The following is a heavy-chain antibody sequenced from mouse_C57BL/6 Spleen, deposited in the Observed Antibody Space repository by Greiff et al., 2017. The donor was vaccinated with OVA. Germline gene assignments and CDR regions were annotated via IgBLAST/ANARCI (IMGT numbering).Heavy chain of an antibody. Sequence: QVHVKQPGAELVKPGASVKMSCKASGYTFTSYWITWVKQRPGQGLEWIGDIYPGSGSTNYNEKFKSKATLTVDTSSSTAYMQLSSLTSEDSAVYYCARRSYYDYAMDYWGQGTSVTVSS. CDR2: IYPGSGST. V-gene: IGHV1-55*01. D-gene: IGHD2-1*01. CDR3: ARRSYYDYAMDY. J-gene: IGHJ4*01. CDR1: GYTFTSYW.